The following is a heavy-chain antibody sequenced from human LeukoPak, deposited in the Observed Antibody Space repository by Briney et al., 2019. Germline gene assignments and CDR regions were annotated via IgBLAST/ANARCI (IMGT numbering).Heavy chain of an antibody. D-gene: IGHD2-15*01. CDR3: AKAIWVAATASWFCFDS. J-gene: IGHJ4*02. CDR1: GFTFSSYG. CDR2: ISYEKNNK. V-gene: IGHV3-30*18. Sequence: GGSLRLSCAASGFTFSSYGMHWVRQAPGKGREWVAVISYEKNNKYYADSVKGRFTISRDNSKNTLFLQMNSLRAEDTAVYYCAKAIWVAATASWFCFDSWGQGTLVTVSS.